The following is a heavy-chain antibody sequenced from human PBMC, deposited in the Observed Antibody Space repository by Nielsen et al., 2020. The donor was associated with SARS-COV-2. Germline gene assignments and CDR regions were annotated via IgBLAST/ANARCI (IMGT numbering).Heavy chain of an antibody. D-gene: IGHD2-15*01. CDR1: GFTFSRTS. CDR3: AKDKGYCSGGRCRSPFDS. CDR2: ISGSGYST. J-gene: IGHJ4*02. Sequence: GESLKISCVASGFTFSRTSMNWVRQAPGKGLEWVSMISGSGYSTYYTDSVKGRFTISRDNSKNTVYLEMNRLRAEDTAVYFCAKDKGYCSGGRCRSPFDSWGQGALVTVSS. V-gene: IGHV3-23*01.